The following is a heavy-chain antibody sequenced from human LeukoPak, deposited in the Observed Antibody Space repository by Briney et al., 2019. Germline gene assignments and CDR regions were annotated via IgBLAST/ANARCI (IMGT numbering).Heavy chain of an antibody. CDR1: GFSFSNYW. CDR2: IKQHGSEK. Sequence: PGGSLRLSCEASGFSFSNYWMTWVRQATGKGLEWVANIKQHGSEKDYVDSVKGRFTLSRDNAKNSLYLQMNSLRAEDTAVYYCARDFRNSGSRYGMDIWGQGTTVTVSS. CDR3: ARDFRNSGSRYGMDI. V-gene: IGHV3-7*01. D-gene: IGHD6-19*01. J-gene: IGHJ6*02.